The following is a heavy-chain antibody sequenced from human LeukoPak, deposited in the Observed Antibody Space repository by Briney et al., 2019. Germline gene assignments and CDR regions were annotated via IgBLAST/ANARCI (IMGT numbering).Heavy chain of an antibody. CDR3: ARDRWYYYDSSGYSVDY. CDR1: GFTFSIYS. CDR2: ISSSSSYI. V-gene: IGHV3-21*01. Sequence: GGSLRLSCAASGFTFSIYSMNWVRQAPGKGLEWVSSISSSSSYIYYADSVKGRFTISRDNAKNSLYLQMNSLRAEDTAVYYCARDRWYYYDSSGYSVDYWGQGTLVTVSS. D-gene: IGHD3-22*01. J-gene: IGHJ4*02.